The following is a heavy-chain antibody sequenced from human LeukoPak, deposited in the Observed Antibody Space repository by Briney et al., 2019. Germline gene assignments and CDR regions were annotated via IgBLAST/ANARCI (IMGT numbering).Heavy chain of an antibody. D-gene: IGHD3-16*01. Sequence: SETLSLTCAVYGGSFRGHYWNWIRQPPGKGLEWIGEINHSGSTNYNPSLKSRVTISVDTSKNQFSLKLSSVTAADTAVYYCARGGGGRYVGYYFDYWGQGTLVTVSS. CDR1: GGSFRGHY. CDR3: ARGGGGRYVGYYFDY. V-gene: IGHV4-34*01. J-gene: IGHJ4*02. CDR2: INHSGST.